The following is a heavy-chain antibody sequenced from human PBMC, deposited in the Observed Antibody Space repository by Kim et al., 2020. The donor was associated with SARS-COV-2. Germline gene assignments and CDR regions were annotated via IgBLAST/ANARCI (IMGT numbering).Heavy chain of an antibody. Sequence: ASVKVSCKASGYTFTSYDINWVRQATGQGLEWMGWMNPNSGNTGYAQKFQGRVTMTRNTSISTAYMELSSLRSEDTAVYYCARATQHDYVWGSYLKDRGGIDYWGQGTLVTVSS. J-gene: IGHJ4*02. D-gene: IGHD3-16*01. CDR2: MNPNSGNT. CDR3: ARATQHDYVWGSYLKDRGGIDY. CDR1: GYTFTSYD. V-gene: IGHV1-8*01.